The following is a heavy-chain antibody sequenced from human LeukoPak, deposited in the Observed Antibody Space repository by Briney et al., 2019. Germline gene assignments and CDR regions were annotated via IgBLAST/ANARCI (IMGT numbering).Heavy chain of an antibody. Sequence: GASVKVSCKASNYTFTSYGISRVRQAPGQGLEWMGGIIPIFGTANYAQKFQGRVTITTDESTSTAYMELSSLRSEDTAVYYCARDVSDSSGYEPKPPGNWFDPWGQGTLVTVSS. CDR3: ARDVSDSSGYEPKPPGNWFDP. V-gene: IGHV1-69*05. D-gene: IGHD3-22*01. J-gene: IGHJ5*02. CDR1: NYTFTSYG. CDR2: IIPIFGTA.